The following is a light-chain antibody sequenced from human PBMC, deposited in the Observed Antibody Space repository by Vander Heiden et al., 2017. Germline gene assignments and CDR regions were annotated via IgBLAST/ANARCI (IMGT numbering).Light chain of an antibody. CDR1: QDISNY. CDR3: QQYDNLPRT. J-gene: IGKJ3*01. Sequence: DISMTQSPSSLSASVGDRVTITCQASQDISNYLNWYQQKPGKAPKLLIYAASTLETGVPSRFSGSGSGTDFTFTISSLQPEDIATYYCQQYDNLPRTFGRGTKVDIK. V-gene: IGKV1-33*01. CDR2: AAS.